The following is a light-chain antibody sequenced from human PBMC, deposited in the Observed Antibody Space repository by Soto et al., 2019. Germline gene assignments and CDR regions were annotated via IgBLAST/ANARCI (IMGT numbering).Light chain of an antibody. J-gene: IGKJ2*01. CDR2: AAS. V-gene: IGKV1-39*01. CDR3: QQSYITLFT. CDR1: QSISSY. Sequence: DIQMTQSPSSLSASIGDRVTITCRASQSISSYLNWYQQKPGKAPKLLIYAASSLQSGIPSRFSGSGSGTDFTLNIRSLQPEDFATYYCQQSYITLFTFGQGTKLDIK.